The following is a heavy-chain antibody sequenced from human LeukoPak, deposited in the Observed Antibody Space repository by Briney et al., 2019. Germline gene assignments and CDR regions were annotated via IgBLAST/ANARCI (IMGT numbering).Heavy chain of an antibody. CDR2: IFYDGSP. Sequence: SETLSLTCTVSSGSISNSNYYWGWIRQPPGKGLEWIGSIFYDGSPDYNPSLKSRVTISVDTSKNQFSLKLSSVTAADTAVYYCARGIQLWLYYFDYWGQGTLVTVSS. CDR1: SGSISNSNYY. V-gene: IGHV4-39*07. CDR3: ARGIQLWLYYFDY. D-gene: IGHD5-18*01. J-gene: IGHJ4*02.